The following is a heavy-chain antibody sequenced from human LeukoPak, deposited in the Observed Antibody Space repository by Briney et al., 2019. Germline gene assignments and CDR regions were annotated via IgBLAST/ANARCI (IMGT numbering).Heavy chain of an antibody. V-gene: IGHV3-11*06. J-gene: IGHJ4*02. D-gene: IGHD1-26*01. CDR2: ISGRSTYT. Sequence: GGSLRLSCAASGFTFSDYYMSWVSQAPGKGLEWVSHISGRSTYTNYADSVKGRFTISRDNANNSLYLQMTSLTAEDTAVFYCARVGSRGYYFDYWGQGTLVSVSS. CDR1: GFTFSDYY. CDR3: ARVGSRGYYFDY.